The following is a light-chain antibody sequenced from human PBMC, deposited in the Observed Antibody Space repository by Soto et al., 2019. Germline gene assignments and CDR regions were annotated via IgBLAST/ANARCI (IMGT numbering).Light chain of an antibody. V-gene: IGKV1-39*01. Sequence: DIQMTQSPSSLSASVGDRVTISCRASQSITTYLNWYRQKPGKAPELLIYTASTLQSGVPSRFSGSGSGTEFTLTISGLQPEDFATYYCQQSYSTPPDTFGQGTKLEI. CDR3: QQSYSTPPDT. J-gene: IGKJ2*01. CDR1: QSITTY. CDR2: TAS.